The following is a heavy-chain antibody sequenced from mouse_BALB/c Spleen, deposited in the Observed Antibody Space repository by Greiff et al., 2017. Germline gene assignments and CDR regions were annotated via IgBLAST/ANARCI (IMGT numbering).Heavy chain of an antibody. CDR3: ARDYYGSSYYFDY. J-gene: IGHJ2*01. V-gene: IGHV7-3*02. Sequence: EVKLVESGGGLVQPGGSLRLSCATSGFTFTDYYMSWVRQPPGKELEWLGFIRNKANGYTTEYSASVKGRFTISRDNAQSILYLQMNTLRAEDRATYYCARDYYGSSYYFDYWGQGTTVTVSA. CDR1: GFTFTDYY. CDR2: IRNKANGYTT. D-gene: IGHD1-1*01.